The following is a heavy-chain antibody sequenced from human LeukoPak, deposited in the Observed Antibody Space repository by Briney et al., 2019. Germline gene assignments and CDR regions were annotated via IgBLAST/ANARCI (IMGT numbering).Heavy chain of an antibody. CDR2: IYHSGST. J-gene: IGHJ6*02. D-gene: IGHD2-15*01. Sequence: SETLSLTCTVSGYSISSGYYWGWIRQPPGKGLEWIGSIYHSGSTYYNPSLKSRVTISVDTSKNQFSLKLSSVTAADTAVYYCARRTVVAATLNYYYYGMDVWGQGTTVTVSS. CDR3: ARRTVVAATLNYYYYGMDV. V-gene: IGHV4-38-2*02. CDR1: GYSISSGYY.